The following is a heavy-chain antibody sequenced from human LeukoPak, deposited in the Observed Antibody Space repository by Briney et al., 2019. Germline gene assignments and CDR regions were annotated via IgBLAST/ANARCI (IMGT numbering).Heavy chain of an antibody. D-gene: IGHD7-27*01. CDR3: ARGSIKLWTNFDH. CDR1: GFTFSSYA. V-gene: IGHV3-23*01. CDR2: ISSGGGTT. J-gene: IGHJ4*02. Sequence: GGSLRLSCAASGFTFSSYAMHWVRQAPGKGLEWVPTISSGGGTTHYADSVKGRFTVSRDNFENILYVQMNNLRAGDTAVYYCARGSIKLWTNFDHWGQGTLVTVSP.